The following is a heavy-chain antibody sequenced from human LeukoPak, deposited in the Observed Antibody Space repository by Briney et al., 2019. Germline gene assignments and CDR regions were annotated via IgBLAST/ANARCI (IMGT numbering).Heavy chain of an antibody. Sequence: GGTLRLSCAASGFTFSSYGMSWVRQAPGKGPEWVANIKQDGSEKYYVDSVKGRFTISRDNAKNSLYLQMNSLRAEDTAVYYCASGRWLPFWGQGTLVTVSS. D-gene: IGHD5-12*01. CDR2: IKQDGSEK. V-gene: IGHV3-7*01. J-gene: IGHJ4*02. CDR3: ASGRWLPF. CDR1: GFTFSSYG.